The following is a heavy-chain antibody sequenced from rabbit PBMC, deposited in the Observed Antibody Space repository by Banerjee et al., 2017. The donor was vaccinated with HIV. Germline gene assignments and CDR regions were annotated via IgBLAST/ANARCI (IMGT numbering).Heavy chain of an antibody. CDR1: GFDFSSNA. CDR3: ARANDDSPFNL. Sequence: QEQLKETGGGLVQPGGSLTLTCTASGFDFSSNAMCWVRQAPGKGLEWIACMDAGSSGSTYYASWVNGRFTISKTSSTTVTLQMTSLTAADTATYFCARANDDSPFNLWGPGTLVTVS. J-gene: IGHJ4*01. CDR2: MDAGSSGST. D-gene: IGHD2-1*01. V-gene: IGHV1S45*01.